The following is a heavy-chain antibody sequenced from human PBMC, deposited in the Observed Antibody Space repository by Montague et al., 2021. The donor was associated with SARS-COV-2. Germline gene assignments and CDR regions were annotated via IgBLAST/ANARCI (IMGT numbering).Heavy chain of an antibody. CDR3: ARGGEIDVWAPFGH. D-gene: IGHD3-16*01. V-gene: IGHV3-21*01. CDR1: GFTFSRNS. Sequence: SLRLSCATSGFTFSRNSMNWVRQAPGKGLEWVSTISSDTLHTFYAESVKGRFTIPRANAKNELYLQMNSLRAEDMAVYYCARGGEIDVWAPFGHWGQGTLVTVSS. CDR2: ISSDTLHT. J-gene: IGHJ4*02.